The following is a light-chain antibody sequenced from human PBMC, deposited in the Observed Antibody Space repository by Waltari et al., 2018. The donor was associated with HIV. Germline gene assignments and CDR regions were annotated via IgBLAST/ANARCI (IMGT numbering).Light chain of an antibody. CDR1: QSVGSY. CDR2: DAI. CDR3: QQRSDSPPST. J-gene: IGKJ4*01. Sequence: EIVLTQSPATLSLSPGETATLSCRASQSVGSYLAWYQQKPGRAPRLLIYDAINRATGIPARFSGSGSGTDFTLTISSLGPEDFAVYYCQQRSDSPPSTFGGGTKVEI. V-gene: IGKV3-11*01.